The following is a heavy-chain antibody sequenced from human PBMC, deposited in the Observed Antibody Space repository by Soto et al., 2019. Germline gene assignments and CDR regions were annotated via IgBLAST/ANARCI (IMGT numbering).Heavy chain of an antibody. CDR1: GFTFSNAW. V-gene: IGHV3-15*07. J-gene: IGHJ3*02. Sequence: EMQLVESGGGLVKPGGSLRLSCVASGFTFSNAWMNWVRQAPGQGLEWVGRLKSKRNGGTVDYAAPVKGRFTISRDDSTNTLFLQMDSLKTEDTGVYFCATIYVHAFEIWGQGTLVSVSS. CDR3: ATIYVHAFEI. D-gene: IGHD3-16*01. CDR2: LKSKRNGGTV.